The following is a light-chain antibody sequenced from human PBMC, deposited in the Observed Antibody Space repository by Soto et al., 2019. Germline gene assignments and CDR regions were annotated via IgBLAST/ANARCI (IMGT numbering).Light chain of an antibody. CDR3: QQSYSTPRT. CDR2: AAS. V-gene: IGKV1-39*01. CDR1: RNISSD. Sequence: IQMTQSPSSLSASVGDRFTLRCLASRNISSDLNWYQQKPGKAPKLLIYAASSLQSGVPSRFSGSGSGTDFALTISSLQPEDFATYYCQQSYSTPRTFGQGTKVDIK. J-gene: IGKJ1*01.